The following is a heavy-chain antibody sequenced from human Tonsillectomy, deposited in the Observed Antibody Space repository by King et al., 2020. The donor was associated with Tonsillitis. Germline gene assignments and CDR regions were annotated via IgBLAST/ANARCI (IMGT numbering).Heavy chain of an antibody. CDR3: ARDRPTHFDY. V-gene: IGHV3-33*01. J-gene: IGHJ4*02. CDR1: GFTFSSYG. CDR2: IWYDESNK. Sequence: VQLVESGGGVVQPWRSLRLSCAASGFTFSSYGMHCVRQAPGKGLEWGAVIWYDESNKYYADSVKGRFTISRDNSKNTLYLQMNSLRAEDTAVYYCARDRPTHFDYWGQGTLVTVSS.